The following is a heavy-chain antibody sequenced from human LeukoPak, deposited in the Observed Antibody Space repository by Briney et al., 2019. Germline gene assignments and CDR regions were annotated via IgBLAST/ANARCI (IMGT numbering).Heavy chain of an antibody. J-gene: IGHJ4*02. CDR2: ISYDGSNK. Sequence: GRSLRLSCAASGFTFSSHGMHWVRQAPDKGLEWVAVISYDGSNKYYADSVKGRFTISRDNSKNTLYLQMNSLRAEDTAVYYCAKDLGVRYFDWLIPGSDYWGQGTLVTVSS. CDR1: GFTFSSHG. CDR3: AKDLGVRYFDWLIPGSDY. D-gene: IGHD3-9*01. V-gene: IGHV3-30*18.